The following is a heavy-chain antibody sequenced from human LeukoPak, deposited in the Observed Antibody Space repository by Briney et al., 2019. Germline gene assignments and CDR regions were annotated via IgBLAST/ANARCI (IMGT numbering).Heavy chain of an antibody. CDR2: ISLSGPT. CDR1: GGSISNTNW. Sequence: SGPLSLTCGVSGGSISNTNWWSWVRQPPGQGLEWIGEISLSGPTNYNPSLKSRVTVSLDKSKNHLSLNLTSVTAADTAVYYCSRENGAFSPFGYWGQGTLVTVPS. D-gene: IGHD2-8*01. V-gene: IGHV4-4*02. CDR3: SRENGAFSPFGY. J-gene: IGHJ4*02.